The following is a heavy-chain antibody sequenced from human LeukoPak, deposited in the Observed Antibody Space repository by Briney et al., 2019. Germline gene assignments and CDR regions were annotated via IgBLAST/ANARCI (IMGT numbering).Heavy chain of an antibody. CDR2: INHSGST. CDR1: GGSFSGYY. Sequence: SETLSLTCAVYGGSFSGYYWSWIRQPPGKGLEWIGEINHSGSTNYNPSLKSRVTISVDTSKNQFSLKLSSVTAADTAVYYCAKDGGGGWNLYYMDVWGKGTTVTISS. CDR3: AKDGGGGWNLYYMDV. D-gene: IGHD6-19*01. J-gene: IGHJ6*03. V-gene: IGHV4-34*01.